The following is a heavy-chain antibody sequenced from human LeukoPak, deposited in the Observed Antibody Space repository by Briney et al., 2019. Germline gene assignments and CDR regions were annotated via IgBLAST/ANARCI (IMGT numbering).Heavy chain of an antibody. D-gene: IGHD2-21*02. J-gene: IGHJ4*02. CDR3: AREGGDFGVSFDY. CDR1: DGSFSNYA. V-gene: IGHV4-59*12. CDR2: IYYSGST. Sequence: SETLSLTCSVSDGSFSNYAWNWIRQPPGRGLEWIGYIYYSGSTIYNPSLRSRVTISVDTSKNQFSLKLTSVTAADTAVYYCAREGGDFGVSFDYWGQGILVTVSS.